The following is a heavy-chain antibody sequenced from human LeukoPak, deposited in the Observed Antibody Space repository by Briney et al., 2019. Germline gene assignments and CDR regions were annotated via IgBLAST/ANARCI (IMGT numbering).Heavy chain of an antibody. CDR1: GYSFTSHW. V-gene: IGHV5-51*01. D-gene: IGHD6-13*01. CDR2: IYPGDSDT. CDR3: ARSSSSFGPSGNH. Sequence: GESLKISCKGSGYSFTSHWIGWVRQMPGKGLEWMGIIYPGDSDTRYSPSFQGQVTISADKSISTAYLQWSSLKASDTAMYYCARSSSSFGPSGNHWGQGTLVTVSS. J-gene: IGHJ1*01.